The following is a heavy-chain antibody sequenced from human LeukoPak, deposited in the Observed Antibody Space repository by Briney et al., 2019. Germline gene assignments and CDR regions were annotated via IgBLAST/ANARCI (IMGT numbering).Heavy chain of an antibody. J-gene: IGHJ4*02. V-gene: IGHV1-18*01. CDR1: GYTFTSYG. D-gene: IGHD3-10*01. CDR3: ARNPYYYGSGTSAPFDY. Sequence: ASVKVSCKASGYTFTSYGISWVRQAPGQGLEWMGWISAYNGNTNYAQKLQGRVTMTTDTSTSTAYMELRSLRSDDTAAYYCARNPYYYGSGTSAPFDYWGQGTLVTVSS. CDR2: ISAYNGNT.